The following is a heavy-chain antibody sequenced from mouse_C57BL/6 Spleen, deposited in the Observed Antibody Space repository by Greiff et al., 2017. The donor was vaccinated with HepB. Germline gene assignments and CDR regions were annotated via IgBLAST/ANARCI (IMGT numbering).Heavy chain of an antibody. CDR3: TKAGTGYFDY. J-gene: IGHJ2*01. D-gene: IGHD4-1*01. Sequence: EVQGVESGAELVRPGASVKLSCTASGFNIKDDYMHWVKQRPEQGLEWIGWIDPENGDTEYASKFQGKATITADTSSNTAYLQLSSLTSEDTAVYYCTKAGTGYFDYWGQGTTLTVSS. V-gene: IGHV14-4*01. CDR2: IDPENGDT. CDR1: GFNIKDDY.